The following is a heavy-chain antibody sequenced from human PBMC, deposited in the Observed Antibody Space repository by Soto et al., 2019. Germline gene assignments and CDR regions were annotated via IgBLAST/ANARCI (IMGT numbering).Heavy chain of an antibody. V-gene: IGHV3-48*03. CDR3: ARDRYDFWSGPYFDY. CDR1: GFTFSSDE. J-gene: IGHJ4*02. CDR2: ISSSGSNI. D-gene: IGHD3-3*01. Sequence: GGSLRLSCAASGFTFSSDEMNWVRQAPGKGLEWVSSISSSGSNIYYADSVKGRFTISRDNAKNSLYLQMNRLRAEDTAVYYCARDRYDFWSGPYFDYWGQGTLVTVS.